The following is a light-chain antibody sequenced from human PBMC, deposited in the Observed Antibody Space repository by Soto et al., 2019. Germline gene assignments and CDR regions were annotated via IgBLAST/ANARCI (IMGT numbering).Light chain of an antibody. CDR3: QSYDSSLSGVV. J-gene: IGLJ2*01. CDR1: D. V-gene: IGLV1-40*01. Sequence: DVHWYQHLPGTAPKLLIYDNNNRPSGVPDRFSGSKSGTSASLAITGLQAEDEADYYCQSYDSSLSGVVFGGGTKVTVL. CDR2: DNN.